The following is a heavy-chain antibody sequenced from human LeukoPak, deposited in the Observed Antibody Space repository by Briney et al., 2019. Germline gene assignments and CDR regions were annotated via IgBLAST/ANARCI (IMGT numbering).Heavy chain of an antibody. CDR2: IYYSGST. D-gene: IGHD3-10*01. CDR3: ARDRDGFYGMDV. J-gene: IGHJ6*02. Sequence: SETLSLTCTVSGGSISSSSYYWGWLRQPPGKGLEWIGYIYYSGSTNYNPSLKSRVTISVDTSKNQFSLKLSSVTAADTAVYYCARDRDGFYGMDVWGQGTTVTVSS. V-gene: IGHV4-61*01. CDR1: GGSISSSSYY.